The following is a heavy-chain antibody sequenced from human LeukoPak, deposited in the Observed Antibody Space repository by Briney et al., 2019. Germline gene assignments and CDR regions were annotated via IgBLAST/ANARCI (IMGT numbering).Heavy chain of an antibody. CDR3: ARVPTNRVYVIKDYFDY. CDR2: ISAYNGNT. J-gene: IGHJ4*02. Sequence: ASVKASCKASGYTFTNYGISWVRQAPGQGLEWMGWISAYNGNTNYAQKLQGRVTMTTDTSTSTAYMELRSLRSDDTAVYYCARVPTNRVYVIKDYFDYWGQGTLVTVSS. V-gene: IGHV1-18*01. D-gene: IGHD2-8*01. CDR1: GYTFTNYG.